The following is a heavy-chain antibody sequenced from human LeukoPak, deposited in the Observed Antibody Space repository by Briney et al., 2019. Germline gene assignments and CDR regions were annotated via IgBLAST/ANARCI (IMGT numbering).Heavy chain of an antibody. V-gene: IGHV3-66*01. CDR2: IYSGGST. CDR3: AQGIFYGY. J-gene: IGHJ4*02. CDR1: GFTFSTYA. Sequence: GGSLTLSCSASGFTFSTYAMSWVRQAPGKGLEWVSVIYSGGSTYYADSVKGRFTISRDNSKNTLYLQMNSLRAEDTAVYYCAQGIFYGYWGQGTLVTVSS. D-gene: IGHD2-21*01.